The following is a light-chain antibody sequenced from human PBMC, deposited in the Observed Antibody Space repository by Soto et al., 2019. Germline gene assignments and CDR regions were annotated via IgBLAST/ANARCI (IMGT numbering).Light chain of an antibody. CDR1: QSISLA. CDR2: DAS. J-gene: IGKJ1*01. CDR3: QQRTDRPPWT. V-gene: IGKV3-11*01. Sequence: EIVLTQSPATLSLSPGERATLSCRASQSISLAIAWYQHKPGQAPRLLIFDASKRATGIPARFRGSGSGTDFTLSISSLEPEYFAVYYCQQRTDRPPWTFGQGTKVESK.